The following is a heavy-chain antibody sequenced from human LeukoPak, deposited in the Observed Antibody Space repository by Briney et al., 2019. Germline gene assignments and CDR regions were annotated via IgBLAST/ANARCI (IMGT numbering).Heavy chain of an antibody. CDR1: GYAFSKYW. J-gene: IGHJ2*01. Sequence: GGSLRLSCAASGYAFSKYWIHWVRQRPGEGLMWVSRINNDGSATVYADSVRGRFTISRDNDENTVYLQMSSLRSEDTAVYYCVRAGHQDYYYFDLWGRGTLVSLSS. CDR2: INNDGSAT. V-gene: IGHV3-74*01. CDR3: VRAGHQDYYYFDL.